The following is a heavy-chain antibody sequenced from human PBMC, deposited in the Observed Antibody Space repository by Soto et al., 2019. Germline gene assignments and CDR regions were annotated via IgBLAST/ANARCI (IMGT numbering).Heavy chain of an antibody. CDR2: ISSDGKSE. J-gene: IGHJ4*02. CDR1: GFTFSTYG. V-gene: IGHV3-30*18. CDR3: AKTITTDSGDSRGRGALGDY. Sequence: QVQLVESGGGVVQPGRSLRLSCAASGFTFSTYGMHWVRQPPGKGLEWVAVISSDGKSEHYADPVKGRFSISRDNSKNTLSLQMNSLRVEDTAVYYCAKTITTDSGDSRGRGALGDYWGQGTLVTVSS. D-gene: IGHD3-22*01.